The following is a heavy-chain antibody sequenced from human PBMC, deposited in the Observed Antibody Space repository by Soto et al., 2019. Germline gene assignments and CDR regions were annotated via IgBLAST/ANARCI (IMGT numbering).Heavy chain of an antibody. V-gene: IGHV1-2*02. Sequence: GASVKVSCKASGYTFTSYYIHWVRQAPGQGLERMGRISPGNGGTSYAQKFQGRVTMTRDASISTAYMELSSLRSDDAAVYYCATMGSSGYDRSLAYWGQGALVTVSS. CDR1: GYTFTSYY. CDR3: ATMGSSGYDRSLAY. J-gene: IGHJ4*02. CDR2: ISPGNGGT. D-gene: IGHD5-12*01.